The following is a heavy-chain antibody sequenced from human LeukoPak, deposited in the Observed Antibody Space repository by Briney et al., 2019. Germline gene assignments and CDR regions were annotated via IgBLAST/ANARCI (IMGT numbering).Heavy chain of an antibody. V-gene: IGHV3-48*01. J-gene: IGHJ4*02. Sequence: GGPLRLSCAASGFTFSRYSMNWVRQAPGKGLEWVSYISSSSRTIHYADSVKGRFTISRDNAKNSLYLQMNSLRAEDTAVYYCAKLNLRPGDYWGQGTLVTVSS. CDR2: ISSSSRTI. D-gene: IGHD5/OR15-5a*01. CDR3: AKLNLRPGDY. CDR1: GFTFSRYS.